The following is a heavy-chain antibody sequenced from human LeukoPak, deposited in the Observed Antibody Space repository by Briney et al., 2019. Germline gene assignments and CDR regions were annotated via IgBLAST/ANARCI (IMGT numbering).Heavy chain of an antibody. V-gene: IGHV4-61*01. CDR2: IYYSGST. CDR1: GGSVSSGSYY. Sequence: KPSETLSLTCTVSGGSVSSGSYYWSWIRQPPGKGLEWIVYIYYSGSTNYNPSLKSRVTILVDTSKNQFSLKLSSVTAADTAVFYCARVASGYDVFDIWGQGTMVTVSS. CDR3: ARVASGYDVFDI. D-gene: IGHD3-3*01. J-gene: IGHJ3*02.